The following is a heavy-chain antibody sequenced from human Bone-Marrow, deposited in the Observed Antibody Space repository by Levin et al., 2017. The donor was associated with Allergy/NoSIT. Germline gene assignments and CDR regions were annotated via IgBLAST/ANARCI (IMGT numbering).Heavy chain of an antibody. V-gene: IGHV4-61*01. D-gene: IGHD6-13*01. CDR1: GGSVDSGSYC. J-gene: IGHJ4*02. CDR2: AFYSGKA. Sequence: SETLSLTCTVSGGSVDSGSYCWTWLRQPPGKTLEWIGHAFYSGKANYNSSLRSRVAISVDTPNKQFSLKLSSVTAADTAVYFCARFRLGAAATLFDSWGQGTLVTVSA. CDR3: ARFRLGAAATLFDS.